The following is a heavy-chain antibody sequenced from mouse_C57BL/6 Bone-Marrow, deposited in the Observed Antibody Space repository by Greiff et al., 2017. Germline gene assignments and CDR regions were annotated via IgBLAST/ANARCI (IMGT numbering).Heavy chain of an antibody. V-gene: IGHV1-54*01. Sequence: VQLQQSGAELVRPGTSVKVSCKASGYAFTNYLIEWVKQRPGQGLEWIGVINPGSGGTNYNQKFKGKATLTADKSSSTAYMQLSSLTSEDSAVYFCARGYYYGKGYFDVWGTGTTVTVSS. CDR3: ARGYYYGKGYFDV. CDR2: INPGSGGT. D-gene: IGHD1-1*01. CDR1: GYAFTNYL. J-gene: IGHJ1*03.